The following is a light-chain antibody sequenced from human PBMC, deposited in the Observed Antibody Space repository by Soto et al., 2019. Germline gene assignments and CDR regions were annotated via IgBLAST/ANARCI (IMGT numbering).Light chain of an antibody. J-gene: IGLJ2*01. CDR2: ESS. CDR1: SSNIGAEYD. Sequence: QSVLTQPSSVSGAPGQTVTISCTGSSSNIGAEYDVHWYQQLPGGAPKLLIYESSDRLSGVPDRFSGSKSGASASLAITGLQAEDEANYYCQSYDSSPSVVVFGGGTKLTVL. V-gene: IGLV1-40*01. CDR3: QSYDSSPSVVV.